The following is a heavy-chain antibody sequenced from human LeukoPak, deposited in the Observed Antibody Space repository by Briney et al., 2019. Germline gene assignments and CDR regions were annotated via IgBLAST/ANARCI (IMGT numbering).Heavy chain of an antibody. CDR1: GFTFSSYA. CDR3: AKKWDFDC. D-gene: IGHD1-26*01. J-gene: IGHJ4*02. Sequence: GGSLRLSCAASGFTFSSYAMNWVREAAGEGLEWVSIINESGDRTFHADSVKGRFTIFRDNSKNTLYLQMNSLRADDTAVYYCAKKWDFDCWGQGTLVTVSS. CDR2: INESGDRT. V-gene: IGHV3-23*01.